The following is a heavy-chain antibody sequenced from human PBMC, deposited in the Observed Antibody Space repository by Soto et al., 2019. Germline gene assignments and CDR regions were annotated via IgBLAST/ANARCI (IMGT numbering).Heavy chain of an antibody. D-gene: IGHD3-3*01. Sequence: ASVKVSCKASGYTFTSYGISWVRQAPGQGLERMGWISAYNGKTNYAQKLQGRVTMTTDTSTSTAYMELRSLRSDDTAVYYCARVTIFGVVIIPSDYYYGMDVWGQGTTGTVS. V-gene: IGHV1-18*04. CDR2: ISAYNGKT. J-gene: IGHJ6*02. CDR1: GYTFTSYG. CDR3: ARVTIFGVVIIPSDYYYGMDV.